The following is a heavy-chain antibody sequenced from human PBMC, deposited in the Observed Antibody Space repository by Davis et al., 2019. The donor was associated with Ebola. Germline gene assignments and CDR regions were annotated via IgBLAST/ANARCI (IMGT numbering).Heavy chain of an antibody. V-gene: IGHV3-33*08. CDR3: ASSIAARRGYYYGMDV. CDR2: IWYDGSNK. J-gene: IGHJ6*02. CDR1: GFTFSSYE. D-gene: IGHD6-6*01. Sequence: GESLKISCAASGFTFSSYEMNWVRQAPGKGLEWVAVIWYDGSNKYYADSVKGRFTISRDNSKNTLYLQMNSLRAEDTAVYYCASSIAARRGYYYGMDVWGQGTTVTVSS.